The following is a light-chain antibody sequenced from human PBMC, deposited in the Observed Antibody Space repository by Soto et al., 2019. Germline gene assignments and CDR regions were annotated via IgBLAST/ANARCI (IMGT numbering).Light chain of an antibody. CDR1: SSNMGSNT. Sequence: QSVLTQPPSASGTPGQGVAISCSGSSSNMGSNTVNWYQHLPGTAPKLLIYNDNQRPSGVPDRFFGSKSGTSASLAITGLQSEDEADYYCAAWDGSLNHILLGGGTKVTVL. CDR2: NDN. V-gene: IGLV1-44*01. J-gene: IGLJ2*01. CDR3: AAWDGSLNHIL.